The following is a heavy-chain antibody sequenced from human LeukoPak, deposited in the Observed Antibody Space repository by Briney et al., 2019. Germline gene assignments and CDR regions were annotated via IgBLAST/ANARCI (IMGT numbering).Heavy chain of an antibody. CDR2: ISSSSSYI. J-gene: IGHJ3*02. V-gene: IGHV3-21*01. CDR1: GFTFSSYS. Sequence: GGSLRLSCAASGFTFSSYSMNWVRQAPGKGLEWVSSISSSSSYIYYADSVKGRFTISRDNAKNSLYLQMNSLRDEDTAVYYCARDPDSSGYSSHDAFDIWGQGAMVTVSS. CDR3: ARDPDSSGYSSHDAFDI. D-gene: IGHD3-22*01.